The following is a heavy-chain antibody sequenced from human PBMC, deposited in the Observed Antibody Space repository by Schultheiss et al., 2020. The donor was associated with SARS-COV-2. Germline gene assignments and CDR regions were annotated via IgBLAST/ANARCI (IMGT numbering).Heavy chain of an antibody. J-gene: IGHJ6*03. D-gene: IGHD2-2*01. CDR1: GGSFSGYY. V-gene: IGHV4-34*01. CDR2: INHSGST. CDR3: ARSRMPQRGYYYMDV. Sequence: SETLSLTCAVYGGSFSGYYWSWIRQPPGKGLEWIGEINHSGSTNYNPSLKSRVTISVDTSKNQFSLKLSSVTAADTAVYYCARSRMPQRGYYYMDVWGKGTTVTGSS.